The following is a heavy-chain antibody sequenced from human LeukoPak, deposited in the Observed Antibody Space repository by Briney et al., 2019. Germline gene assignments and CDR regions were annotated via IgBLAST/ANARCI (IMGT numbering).Heavy chain of an antibody. V-gene: IGHV1-2*02. CDR3: ARDQAFVYCSGGTCYDDY. Sequence: GSSVKVSCKASGGTFSSYAISWVRQAPGQGLEWMGWINPNSGDTHYAQRFQGRVTMTRDTSINTAYMELSRLRSDDTAVYYCARDQAFVYCSGGTCYDDYWGQGSLVTVSS. J-gene: IGHJ4*02. CDR2: INPNSGDT. D-gene: IGHD2-15*01. CDR1: GGTFSSYA.